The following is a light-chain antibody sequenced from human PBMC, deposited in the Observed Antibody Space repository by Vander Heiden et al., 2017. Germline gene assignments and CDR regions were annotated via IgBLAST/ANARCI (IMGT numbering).Light chain of an antibody. Sequence: DIQMTQSPSSLSASVGDRVTITCQASQDISNYLNCNHHKPGKAPKLLIYDASNLETGGPSRFSGSGAGTDFTFPISSLQPEDSATYFCQQYDNLPTITFGQGTQLEIK. CDR2: DAS. V-gene: IGKV1-33*01. CDR3: QQYDNLPTIT. J-gene: IGKJ5*01. CDR1: QDISNY.